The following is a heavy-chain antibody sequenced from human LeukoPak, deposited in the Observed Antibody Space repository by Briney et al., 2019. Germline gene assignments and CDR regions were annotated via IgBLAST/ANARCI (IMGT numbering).Heavy chain of an antibody. D-gene: IGHD1-1*01. V-gene: IGHV3-23*01. Sequence: PGGSLRLSCAASGFTFSSYAMGWVRQAPGKGLGYVSAISNSGDSTYYADSVKGRFTISRDNSKSTLYLQMNSLRAEDTAVYYCANNWNLDYWGQGTLVTVSS. CDR1: GFTFSSYA. J-gene: IGHJ4*02. CDR3: ANNWNLDY. CDR2: ISNSGDST.